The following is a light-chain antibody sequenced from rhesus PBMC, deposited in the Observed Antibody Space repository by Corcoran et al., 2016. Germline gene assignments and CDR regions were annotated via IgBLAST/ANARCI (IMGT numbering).Light chain of an antibody. J-gene: IGKJ3*01. CDR3: PRSCDTPA. CDR2: KAF. Sequence: DIQMTQSPTSLSASVGDRVTIPRQSTQGINNNLAWYQQKPGKVPKLLIHKAFTFQSGVPSRFSGSGTGKDFTVTISRLQTEDIASYYWPRSCDTPAFGPGTKLDIK. V-gene: IGKV1-25*01. CDR1: QGINNN.